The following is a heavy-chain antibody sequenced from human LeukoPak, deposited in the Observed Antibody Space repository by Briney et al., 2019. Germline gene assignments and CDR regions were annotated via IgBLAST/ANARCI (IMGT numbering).Heavy chain of an antibody. D-gene: IGHD5-12*01. CDR2: ISYDGSNK. J-gene: IGHJ4*02. CDR1: GFTFSSDG. V-gene: IGHV3-30*18. Sequence: GGSLRLSCAASGFTFSSDGMHWGRQAPGKGLEWGAVISYDGSNKYYADSVKCRFTISRDNSKNTLYLQMNSLRAEDTAVYYRAKDLSMVATRYYFDYWGQGTLVTVSS. CDR3: AKDLSMVATRYYFDY.